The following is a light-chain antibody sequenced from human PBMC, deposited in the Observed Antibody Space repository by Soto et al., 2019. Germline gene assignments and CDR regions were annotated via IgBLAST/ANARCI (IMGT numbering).Light chain of an antibody. CDR2: DVS. J-gene: IGLJ2*01. CDR3: SSYTSRSTDVV. V-gene: IGLV2-14*01. CDR1: SSDVGGYNY. Sequence: QSGLTQPASVSGSPGQSITISCTGTSSDVGGYNYVSWYQQHPGKAPKLMIYDVSNRPSGVSNRFSGSKSGNTASLTISGLQAEDEADYYCSSYTSRSTDVVFGGGTKLTVL.